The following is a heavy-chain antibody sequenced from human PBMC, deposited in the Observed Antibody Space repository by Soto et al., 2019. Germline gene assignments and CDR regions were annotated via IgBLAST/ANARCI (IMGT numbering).Heavy chain of an antibody. CDR2: ISSSSSTI. Sequence: EVQLVESGGGLVQPGGSLRLSCAASGFTFSSYSMNWVRQAPGKGLEWVSYISSSSSTIYYADSVKGRFTISRDNAKNSLYLQMNSLRDEDTAVYYCAIPTYCGGDCYFFDYWGQGTLVTVSS. CDR1: GFTFSSYS. V-gene: IGHV3-48*02. CDR3: AIPTYCGGDCYFFDY. J-gene: IGHJ4*02. D-gene: IGHD2-21*02.